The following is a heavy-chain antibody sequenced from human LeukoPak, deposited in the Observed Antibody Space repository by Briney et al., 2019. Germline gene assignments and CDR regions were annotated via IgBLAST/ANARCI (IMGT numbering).Heavy chain of an antibody. CDR2: IIPIFGTA. CDR3: ATIVGATNEGFDP. J-gene: IGHJ5*02. D-gene: IGHD1-26*01. V-gene: IGHV1-69*06. Sequence: SVSVSCKASGGTFSSYAMSWVRHAPGQGLEWMGRIIPIFGTANYTQRFQGRVTITADKCTSTAYMELSSLRSEDTAVYYCATIVGATNEGFDPWGQGPLVTVSS. CDR1: GGTFSSYA.